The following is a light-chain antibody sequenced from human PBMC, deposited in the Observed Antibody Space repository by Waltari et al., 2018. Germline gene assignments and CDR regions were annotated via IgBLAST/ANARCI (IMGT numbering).Light chain of an antibody. V-gene: IGLV2-14*03. Sequence: QSVLTQPASVPGSPGQSITISCTGSGNDVGGYDYVSWYQHHPGKAPELLIYDVDRRPSGASTRFSGSKSGNTASLTISGLRSEDEADYYCATWDDSLKGPVFGGGTKLTVL. CDR2: DVD. CDR3: ATWDDSLKGPV. J-gene: IGLJ2*01. CDR1: GNDVGGYDY.